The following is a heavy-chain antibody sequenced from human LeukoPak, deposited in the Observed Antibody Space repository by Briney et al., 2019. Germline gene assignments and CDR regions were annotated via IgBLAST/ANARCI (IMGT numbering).Heavy chain of an antibody. J-gene: IGHJ5*02. CDR3: ARDSNAVAA. V-gene: IGHV3-48*02. Sequence: GGSLRLSCAASGFTFSSYSMNWVRQAPGKGLEWVSYISSSSTIYYADSVKGRFTISRDNAKNSLYLQMNSLRDEDTAVYYCARDSNAVAAWGQGTLVTVSS. CDR1: GFTFSSYS. CDR2: ISSSSTI. D-gene: IGHD6-19*01.